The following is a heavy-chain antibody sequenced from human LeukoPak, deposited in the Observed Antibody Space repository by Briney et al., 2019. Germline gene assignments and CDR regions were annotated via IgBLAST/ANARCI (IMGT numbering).Heavy chain of an antibody. D-gene: IGHD3-22*01. J-gene: IGHJ5*02. V-gene: IGHV3-20*04. CDR2: INWNGRTT. CDR1: GFTFDDYA. CDR3: AKDGAKSYYYDSSGYWEFDP. Sequence: RPGGSLRLSCAASGFTFDDYAMSWVRQAPGKGLEWVSGINWNGRTTTYADSVKGRFTISRDNSKSTLYLQMNSLSAEDTAVYYCAKDGAKSYYYDSSGYWEFDPWGQGTLVTVSS.